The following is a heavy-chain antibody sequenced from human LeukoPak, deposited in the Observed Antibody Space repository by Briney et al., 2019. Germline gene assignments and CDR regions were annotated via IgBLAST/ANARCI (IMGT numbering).Heavy chain of an antibody. CDR2: NCGSGST. V-gene: IGHV4-30-4*01. D-gene: IGHD3-10*01. Sequence: SETLSLTCTVSGGSISSGDYYWSWIRPPPGKVLEGFVYNCGSGSTYYTLSLKGRVTISLYTSKYSLYLNLSTVTAADTAVYYSASRTYYHGLETYCVGGFTDYWGQGTLVSVSS. CDR3: ASRTYYHGLETYCVGGFTDY. CDR1: GGSISSGDYY. J-gene: IGHJ4*02.